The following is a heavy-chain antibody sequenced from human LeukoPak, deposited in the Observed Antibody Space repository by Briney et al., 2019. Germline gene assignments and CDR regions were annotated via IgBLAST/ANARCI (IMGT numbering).Heavy chain of an antibody. CDR2: IRYDGSNK. V-gene: IGHV3-30*02. J-gene: IGHJ3*02. D-gene: IGHD3-10*01. CDR1: GFTFSSYG. Sequence: PGGSLRLSCAASGFTFSSYGMHWVRQAPGKGLEWVAFIRYDGSNKYYADSVKGRFTISRDNSKNTLYLQMNSLRAEDTAVYYCAKTYYYGSGSHHDAFDIWGQETMVTVSS. CDR3: AKTYYYGSGSHHDAFDI.